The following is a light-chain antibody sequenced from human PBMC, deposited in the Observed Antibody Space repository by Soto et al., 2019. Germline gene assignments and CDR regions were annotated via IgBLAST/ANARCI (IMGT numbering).Light chain of an antibody. CDR2: AAS. Sequence: DIQMTQSPSSLSASVRDRVTITCRASKSISSYLNWYQQIPGKAPKLLIYAASSLQTGVPSRFSGSGSGTECTLTISSLQPEDFATYYCQQSYSDPLTFGGGTKVEIK. CDR1: KSISSY. J-gene: IGKJ4*01. CDR3: QQSYSDPLT. V-gene: IGKV1-39*01.